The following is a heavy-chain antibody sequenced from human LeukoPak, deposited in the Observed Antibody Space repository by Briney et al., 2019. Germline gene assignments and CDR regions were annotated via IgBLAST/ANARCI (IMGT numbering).Heavy chain of an antibody. CDR1: GFTFRRYD. CDR2: ISGNGDST. Sequence: GGSLRLSCAASGFTFRRYDMSWVRQAPGKGLEWVSAISGNGDSTYYVDSVKGRFTISRDNSKNTLYPQMNSLRAEDTAVYYCALYCSGGSCYSMGGAFDIWGQGTVVTVSS. D-gene: IGHD2-15*01. CDR3: ALYCSGGSCYSMGGAFDI. V-gene: IGHV3-23*01. J-gene: IGHJ3*02.